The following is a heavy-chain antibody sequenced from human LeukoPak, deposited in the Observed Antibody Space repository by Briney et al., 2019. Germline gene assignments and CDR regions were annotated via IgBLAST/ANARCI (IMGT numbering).Heavy chain of an antibody. CDR3: ASMLLGCCSGGSCYENWFDP. CDR1: GGSISSYY. CDR2: IYYSGST. D-gene: IGHD2-15*01. J-gene: IGHJ5*02. Sequence: SETLSLTCTVSGGSISSYYWSWIRQHPGKGLEWIGYIYYSGSTYYNPSLKSRVTISVDTSKNQFSLKLSSVTAADTAVYYCASMLLGCCSGGSCYENWFDPWGQGTLVTVSS. V-gene: IGHV4-59*06.